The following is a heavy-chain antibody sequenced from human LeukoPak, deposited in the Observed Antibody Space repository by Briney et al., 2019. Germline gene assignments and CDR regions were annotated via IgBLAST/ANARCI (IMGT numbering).Heavy chain of an antibody. CDR1: GFVISSYS. Sequence: GGSLRLSCAASGFVISSYSMNWVRQAPGKGLEWVSYIRKTGGTATHYADSVKGRFIISRDDAENSLYLRMNSLRIEDTAVYYCVRDPEALDFWGAGTLVTVSS. CDR2: IRKTGGTAT. V-gene: IGHV3-48*01. CDR3: VRDPEALDF. J-gene: IGHJ4*02.